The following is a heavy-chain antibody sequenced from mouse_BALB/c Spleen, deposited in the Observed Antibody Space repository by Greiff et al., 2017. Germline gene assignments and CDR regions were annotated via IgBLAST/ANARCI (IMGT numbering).Heavy chain of an antibody. CDR3: ARDRDGGEYYAMDY. CDR2: INPYNDGT. V-gene: IGHV1-14*01. J-gene: IGHJ4*01. D-gene: IGHD2-14*01. Sequence: EVQLQQSGPELVKPGASVKMSCKASGYTFTSYVMHWVKQKPGQGLEWIGYINPYNDGTKYNEKFKGKATLTSDKSSSTAYMELSSLTSEDSAVYYCARDRDGGEYYAMDYWGQGTSVTVSS. CDR1: GYTFTSYV.